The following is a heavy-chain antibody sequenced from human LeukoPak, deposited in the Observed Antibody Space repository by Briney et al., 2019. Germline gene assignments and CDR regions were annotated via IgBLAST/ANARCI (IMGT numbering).Heavy chain of an antibody. CDR3: ARDFPTSPIAAAGMFDY. CDR2: ISGSGDNT. V-gene: IGHV3-23*01. Sequence: QPGGSLRLSCAASGFTFSSYAMSWVRQAPGKGLEWVSGISGSGDNTYYADSVKGRFTISRDNSKNTLYLQMNSLRAEDTAVYYCARDFPTSPIAAAGMFDYWGQGTLVTVSS. D-gene: IGHD6-13*01. J-gene: IGHJ4*02. CDR1: GFTFSSYA.